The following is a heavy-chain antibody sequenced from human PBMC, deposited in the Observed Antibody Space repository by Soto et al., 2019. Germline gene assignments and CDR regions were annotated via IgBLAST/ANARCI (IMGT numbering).Heavy chain of an antibody. CDR3: AHRSCGGGSCYYPLDY. CDR1: GFSVSTSAEA. D-gene: IGHD2-15*01. Sequence: SSPTLVNSTQTPTLTCCCSGFSVSTSAEAVGWLRQPPGTALDRLPLIYWNDNKYYRASLKSRLPITKATSKIQVVLTMTNMDPEDTATYYCAHRSCGGGSCYYPLDYWGQGTQVTVSS. V-gene: IGHV2-5*01. J-gene: IGHJ4*02. CDR2: IYWNDNK.